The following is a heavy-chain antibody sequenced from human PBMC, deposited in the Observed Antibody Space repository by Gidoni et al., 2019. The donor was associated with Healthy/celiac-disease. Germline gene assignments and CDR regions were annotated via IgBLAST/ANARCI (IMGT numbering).Heavy chain of an antibody. CDR1: GFTFSSYA. J-gene: IGHJ5*02. CDR3: AKTDVSGGIAAATPAGWFDP. V-gene: IGHV3-23*01. CDR2: ISGSGGST. D-gene: IGHD6-13*01. Sequence: EVQLLESGGGLVQPGGSLRLSCAASGFTFSSYAMSWVRQAPGKGLEWVSAISGSGGSTYYADSVKGRFTISRDNSKNTLYLQMNSLRAEDTAVYYCAKTDVSGGIAAATPAGWFDPWGQGTLVTVSS.